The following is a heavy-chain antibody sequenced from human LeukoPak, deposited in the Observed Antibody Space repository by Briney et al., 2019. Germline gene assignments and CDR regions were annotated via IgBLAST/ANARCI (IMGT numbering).Heavy chain of an antibody. CDR3: ARVTGYMVEDYFDY. CDR2: IYYSGST. Sequence: SETLSLTCTVSGVSISSYYWSWIRQPPGKGLEWVGYIYYSGSTNYNPSLKSRVTISIDTAKNHFSLRLSSVTAADTAVYYCARVTGYMVEDYFDYWGQGTLVTVSS. J-gene: IGHJ4*02. CDR1: GVSISSYY. V-gene: IGHV4-59*01. D-gene: IGHD5-12*01.